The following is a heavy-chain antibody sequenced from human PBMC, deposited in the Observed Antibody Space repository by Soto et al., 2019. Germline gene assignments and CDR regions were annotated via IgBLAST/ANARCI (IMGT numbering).Heavy chain of an antibody. D-gene: IGHD2-2*01. CDR3: ARGRNSKPAYPQKYYYYGMDV. V-gene: IGHV1-69*05. CDR2: INPIFGTA. J-gene: IGHJ6*02. Sequence: GASVKVSCKATGGTLSSYAISWVRQAPGQGLEWMGGINPIFGTANYAQKFRGRVTITTDESPSTAYRELSSLRSEETAVYYCARGRNSKPAYPQKYYYYGMDVWCQGTTVTVSS. CDR1: GGTLSSYA.